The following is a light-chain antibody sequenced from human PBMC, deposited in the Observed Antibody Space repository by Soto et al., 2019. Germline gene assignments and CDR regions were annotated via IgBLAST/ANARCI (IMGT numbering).Light chain of an antibody. Sequence: DIQMTQSPSTLSASVGDRVTITCRASQNINDWLAWYQQKPGKAPRLLIYKASTLESWVPSRFSGSGFGTEFSLTISSLQPDDFATYYCQQYNTYSFTFGPGAKVDIK. V-gene: IGKV1-5*03. J-gene: IGKJ3*01. CDR2: KAS. CDR1: QNINDW. CDR3: QQYNTYSFT.